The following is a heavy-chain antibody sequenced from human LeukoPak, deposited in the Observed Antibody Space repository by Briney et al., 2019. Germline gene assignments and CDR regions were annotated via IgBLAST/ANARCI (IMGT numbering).Heavy chain of an antibody. J-gene: IGHJ4*02. D-gene: IGHD5-18*01. V-gene: IGHV4-30-4*01. Sequence: SETLSLTCTVSGGSISSGDYYWGWIRQPPGKALEWIGYIYYSGSTYYNPSLKSRATISIDTSKNQFSLKLSSVTAADTAMYYCASRGYTYGHFDYWGPGTLVTVSS. CDR2: IYYSGST. CDR1: GGSISSGDYY. CDR3: ASRGYTYGHFDY.